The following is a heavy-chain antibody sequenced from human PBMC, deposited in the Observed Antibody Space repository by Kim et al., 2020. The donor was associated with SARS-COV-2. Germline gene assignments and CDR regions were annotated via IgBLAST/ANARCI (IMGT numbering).Heavy chain of an antibody. J-gene: IGHJ4*02. V-gene: IGHV1-69*04. D-gene: IGHD3-3*01. CDR3: ARDMSPELTIFGVVIRGSLYYFDY. CDR1: GGTFSSYA. Sequence: SVKVSCKASGGTFSSYAISWVPQAPGQGLEWMGRIIPILGIANYAQKFQGRVTITADKSTSTAYMELSSLRSEDTAVYYCARDMSPELTIFGVVIRGSLYYFDYWGQGTLVTVSS. CDR2: IIPILGIA.